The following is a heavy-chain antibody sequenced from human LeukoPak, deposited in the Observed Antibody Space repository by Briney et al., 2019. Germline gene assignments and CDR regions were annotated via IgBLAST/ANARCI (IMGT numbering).Heavy chain of an antibody. CDR3: AREQYYGSGSYYKGSWFDP. D-gene: IGHD3-10*01. CDR2: IYHSGST. J-gene: IGHJ5*02. Sequence: PSETLSLTCTLSGYSISSGYYWGWIRPPPGKGLEWIGSIYHSGSTYYNPSLKSRVTISVDTSKNQFSLKLSSVTAADTAVYYCAREQYYGSGSYYKGSWFDPWGQGTLVTVSS. V-gene: IGHV4-38-2*02. CDR1: GYSISSGYY.